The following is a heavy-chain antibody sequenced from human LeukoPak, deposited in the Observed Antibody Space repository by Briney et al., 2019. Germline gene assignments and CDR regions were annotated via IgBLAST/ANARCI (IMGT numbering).Heavy chain of an antibody. D-gene: IGHD6-6*01. CDR3: AIVPKTGMPAIT. J-gene: IGHJ5*02. V-gene: IGHV1-69*13. Sequence: SVKVSCKTSGGSINNYGINWVRQAPGQGLEWMGMIIPLLTRPKYAKKFQGRVTITADESADTAYMEVSRLTSEDTTVFFCAIVPKTGMPAITWGPGTLVSVSS. CDR2: IIPLLTRP. CDR1: GGSINNYG.